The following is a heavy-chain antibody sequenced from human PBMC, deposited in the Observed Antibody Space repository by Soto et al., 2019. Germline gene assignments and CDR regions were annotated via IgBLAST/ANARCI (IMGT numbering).Heavy chain of an antibody. J-gene: IGHJ5*02. V-gene: IGHV4-61*08. CDR3: ASALYCSGGSCSFDP. CDR1: GGSISSGGYY. Sequence: SETLSLTCTVSGGSISSGGYYWSWIRQHPGKGLEWIGYIYYSGSTYYNPSLKSRVTISIDTSKNQFSLKLTSVTAADTAVYYCASALYCSGGSCSFDPWGQGTLVTVSS. CDR2: IYYSGST. D-gene: IGHD2-15*01.